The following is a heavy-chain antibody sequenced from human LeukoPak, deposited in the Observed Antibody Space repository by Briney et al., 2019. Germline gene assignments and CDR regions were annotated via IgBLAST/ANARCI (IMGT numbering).Heavy chain of an antibody. CDR3: ARTPVVGVTGTTTGAGYYYYYYGMDV. Sequence: SSETLSLTCTVSGGSISSYYWSWIRQPPGKGLEWIGEINHSGSTNYNPSLKSRVTISVDTSKNQFSLKLSSVTAADTAVYYCARTPVVGVTGTTTGAGYYYYYYGMDVWGQGTTVTVSS. J-gene: IGHJ6*02. V-gene: IGHV4-34*01. D-gene: IGHD1-14*01. CDR1: GGSISSYY. CDR2: INHSGST.